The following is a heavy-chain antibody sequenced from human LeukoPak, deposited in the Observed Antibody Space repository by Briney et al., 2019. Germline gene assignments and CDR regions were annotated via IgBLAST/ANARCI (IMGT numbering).Heavy chain of an antibody. D-gene: IGHD1-1*01. CDR1: GGSISSSSYY. CDR2: IYYSGST. V-gene: IGHV4-39*01. CDR3: ARPVPSRLGWFDP. Sequence: SETLSLTCTVSGGSISSSSYYWGWLRQPQGKGLEWIGSIYYSGSTYYNPSLKSRVSISVHTSKNQCSLKLRSVTAADTAVYYCARPVPSRLGWFDPWGQGTLVTVSS. J-gene: IGHJ5*02.